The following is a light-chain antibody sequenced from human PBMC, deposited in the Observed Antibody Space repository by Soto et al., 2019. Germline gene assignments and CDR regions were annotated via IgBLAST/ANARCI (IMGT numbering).Light chain of an antibody. CDR2: DVS. CDR1: SSDVGGYNY. V-gene: IGLV2-14*01. J-gene: IGLJ1*01. Sequence: QSVLTQPASVSGSPGQSITISCTGTSSDVGGYNYVSWYQQHPGKAPKLMIYDVSNRPSGVSNRFSGSKSGNTASLTISGLQAEDEADYYCSSYTSSSTLFVTGTRSPS. CDR3: SSYTSSSTL.